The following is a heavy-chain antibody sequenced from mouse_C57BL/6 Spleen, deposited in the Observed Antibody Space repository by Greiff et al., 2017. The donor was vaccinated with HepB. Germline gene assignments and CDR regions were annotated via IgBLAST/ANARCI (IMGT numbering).Heavy chain of an antibody. CDR3: ARGVGPDYYGSSYGYFDV. D-gene: IGHD1-1*01. CDR2: INYDGSST. V-gene: IGHV5-16*01. J-gene: IGHJ1*03. CDR1: GFTFSDYY. Sequence: EVKLVESEGGLVQPGSSMKLSCTASGFTFSDYYMAWVRQVPEKGLEWVANINYDGSSTYYLDSLKSRFIISRDNAKNILYLQMSSLKSEDTATYYWARGVGPDYYGSSYGYFDVWGTGTTVTVSS.